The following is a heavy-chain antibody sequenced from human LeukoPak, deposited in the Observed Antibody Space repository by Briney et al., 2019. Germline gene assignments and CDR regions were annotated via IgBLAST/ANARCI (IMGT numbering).Heavy chain of an antibody. J-gene: IGHJ6*03. Sequence: GESLKISCKGSGYSFTSYWIGWVRQMPGKGLEWMGIIYPGDSDTRYSPSFQGQVTISADKSISTAYLQWSSLKASDTAMYYCGRTTARVVVVVGYYYMDVWGKGTTVTVSS. CDR3: GRTTARVVVVVGYYYMDV. V-gene: IGHV5-51*01. CDR2: IYPGDSDT. D-gene: IGHD2-15*01. CDR1: GYSFTSYW.